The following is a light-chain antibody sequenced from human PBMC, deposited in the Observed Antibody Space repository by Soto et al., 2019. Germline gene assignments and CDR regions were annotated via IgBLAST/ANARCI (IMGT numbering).Light chain of an antibody. CDR3: AAWDDSLNGPV. CDR1: SSNIGSNT. CDR2: NND. Sequence: QSVLTQPPSASGTPGQRVTISCSGSSSNIGSNTVNWYHHLPGTAPKILIYNNDQRPSGVPDRFSGSKSGTSASLAISGLQSEDEADYYCAAWDDSLNGPVFGGGTKLTVL. V-gene: IGLV1-44*01. J-gene: IGLJ3*02.